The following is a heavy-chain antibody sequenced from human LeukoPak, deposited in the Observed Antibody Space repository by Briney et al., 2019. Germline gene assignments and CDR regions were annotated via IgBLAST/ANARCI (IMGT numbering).Heavy chain of an antibody. CDR1: GFTFSTYS. CDR3: ARSLVLYDSSGYYRDKDDAFDI. J-gene: IGHJ3*02. CDR2: ISSSSSTI. V-gene: IGHV3-48*01. D-gene: IGHD3-22*01. Sequence: PGGSLRLSCAASGFTFSTYSMNWVRQAPGKGLEWVSYISSSSSTIYYADSVKGRFTISRDNAKNSLYLQMNSLRAEDTAVYYCARSLVLYDSSGYYRDKDDAFDIWGQGTMVTVFS.